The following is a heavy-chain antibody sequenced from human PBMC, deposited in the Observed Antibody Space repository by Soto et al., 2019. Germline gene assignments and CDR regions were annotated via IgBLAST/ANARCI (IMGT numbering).Heavy chain of an antibody. Sequence: QITLKESGPTLVKPTQTLTLTCTFSGFSLSTSGVGVGWIRQPPGKALEWLALIYWDDDKRYSPSLKSRLTITKAPSKNQVVLTMTNMDPVDTATYYCAHLTYYYDSSGYYSRAEYFQHWGQGTLVTVSS. D-gene: IGHD3-22*01. V-gene: IGHV2-5*02. CDR2: IYWDDDK. CDR1: GFSLSTSGVG. J-gene: IGHJ1*01. CDR3: AHLTYYYDSSGYYSRAEYFQH.